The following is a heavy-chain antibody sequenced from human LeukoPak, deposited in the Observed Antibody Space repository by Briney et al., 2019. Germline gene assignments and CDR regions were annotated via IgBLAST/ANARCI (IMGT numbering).Heavy chain of an antibody. V-gene: IGHV3-9*01. J-gene: IGHJ4*02. CDR1: GFTFDDYA. Sequence: GGSLRLSCAASGFTFDDYAMHWVRQAPGKGLEWVSGISWNSGSIGYADSVKGRFTISRDNAKNSLYLQMNSLRAEDTALYYCAKGRDYGSGSYLYSPPDYWGQGTLVTVSS. CDR3: AKGRDYGSGSYLYSPPDY. D-gene: IGHD3-10*01. CDR2: ISWNSGSI.